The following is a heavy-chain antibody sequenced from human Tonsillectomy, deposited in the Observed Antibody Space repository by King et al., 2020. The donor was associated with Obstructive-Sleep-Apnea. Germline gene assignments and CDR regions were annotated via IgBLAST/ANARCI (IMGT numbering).Heavy chain of an antibody. CDR1: GFTFSSHA. Sequence: VQLVESGGGLIQPGGSLSLSCAASGFTFSSHAMSWVRQAPGKGLEWVSGISGSGGSIYYADSVKGRFTISRDNSRNILYLEMSSLRAEDTAVYYCARDRRGGSYYAAFDFWGQGTLVSVPS. CDR2: ISGSGGSI. J-gene: IGHJ3*01. D-gene: IGHD1-26*01. V-gene: IGHV3-23*04. CDR3: ARDRRGGSYYAAFDF.